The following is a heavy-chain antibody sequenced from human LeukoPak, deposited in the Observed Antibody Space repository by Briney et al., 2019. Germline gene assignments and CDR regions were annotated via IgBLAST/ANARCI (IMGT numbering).Heavy chain of an antibody. Sequence: SETLSLTCTVSGGSISSYYWTWIRQAPGKGLECIGYIYYSGITNYNPSLKSRVTMSVDTSTNQFSLKLSSVTAADTAVYYCASLSASYYGTYCFDFWGQGSLVTVSS. V-gene: IGHV4-59*01. CDR2: IYYSGIT. J-gene: IGHJ4*02. D-gene: IGHD1-26*01. CDR1: GGSISSYY. CDR3: ASLSASYYGTYCFDF.